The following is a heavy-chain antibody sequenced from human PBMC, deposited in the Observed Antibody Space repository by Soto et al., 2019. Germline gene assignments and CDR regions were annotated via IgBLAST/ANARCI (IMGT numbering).Heavy chain of an antibody. CDR1: GGSFSSGDW. V-gene: IGHV4-4*02. J-gene: IGHJ6*02. CDR3: AGRIPVAPTWGRGTLVIVSSDV. CDR2: IFHAGGT. Sequence: QVQLQESGPGLVEPMGTLSLTCGVSGGSFSSGDWWTWVRQPPGKGLEWIGEIFHAGGTSYNSSLQSRVTISLDKTKNQLSLRLTSVTAADTAIYYCAGRIPVAPTWGRGTLVIVSSDVWGQGTTVTVSS. D-gene: IGHD6-19*01.